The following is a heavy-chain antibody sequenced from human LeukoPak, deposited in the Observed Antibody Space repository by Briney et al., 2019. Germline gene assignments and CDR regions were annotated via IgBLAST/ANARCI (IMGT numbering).Heavy chain of an antibody. CDR1: GGTFSSYA. V-gene: IGHV1-69*01. CDR2: IIPIFGTA. Sequence: SVKVSCKASGGTFSSYAISWVRQAPGQGLGWMGGIIPIFGTANYAQKFQGRVTITADESTSTAYMELSSLRSEDTAVYYCARDLTYCSSTSCDTGYWGQGTLVTVSS. CDR3: ARDLTYCSSTSCDTGY. J-gene: IGHJ4*02. D-gene: IGHD2-2*02.